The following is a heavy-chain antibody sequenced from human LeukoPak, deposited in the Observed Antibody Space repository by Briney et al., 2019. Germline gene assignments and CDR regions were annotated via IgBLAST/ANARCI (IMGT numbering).Heavy chain of an antibody. J-gene: IGHJ4*02. D-gene: IGHD3-22*01. CDR3: ARLLAHCYDSSGYVFDY. CDR2: VYTSGST. Sequence: SETLSLTCAVSGGSISSTNWWSWVRQPPGKGLEWIGRVYTSGSTNYNPYLKSRVTISVDTSKNQFSLKLSSVTPADTAVYYCARLLAHCYDSSGYVFDYWGQGTLVTVSS. CDR1: GGSISSTNW. V-gene: IGHV4-4*02.